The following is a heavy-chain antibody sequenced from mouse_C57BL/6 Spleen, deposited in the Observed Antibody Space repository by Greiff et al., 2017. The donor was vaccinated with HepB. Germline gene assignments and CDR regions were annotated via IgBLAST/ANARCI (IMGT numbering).Heavy chain of an antibody. D-gene: IGHD2-2*01. V-gene: IGHV6-3*01. Sequence: VQLKESGGGLVQPGGSMKLSCVASGFTFSNYWMNWVRQSPEKGLEWVAQIRLKSDNYATHYAESVKGRFTISRDDSKSSVYLQMNNLRAEDTGIYYCTYGYVPFAYWGQGTLVTVSA. CDR2: IRLKSDNYAT. CDR3: TYGYVPFAY. CDR1: GFTFSNYW. J-gene: IGHJ3*01.